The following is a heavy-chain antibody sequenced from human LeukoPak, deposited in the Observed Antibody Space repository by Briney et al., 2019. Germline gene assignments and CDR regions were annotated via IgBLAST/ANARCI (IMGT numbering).Heavy chain of an antibody. Sequence: GGSLRLSCAASEFTLSSFGMNWVRQAPGKGLEWVSYIGTTTSTVYYADSVKGRFTISRDNAKNSLYLQMNSLRAEDTAVYYCARDRGYCRGTTCYAYYFDSWGQGTLVTVSS. J-gene: IGHJ4*02. V-gene: IGHV3-48*04. CDR3: ARDRGYCRGTTCYAYYFDS. D-gene: IGHD2-2*01. CDR2: IGTTTSTV. CDR1: EFTLSSFG.